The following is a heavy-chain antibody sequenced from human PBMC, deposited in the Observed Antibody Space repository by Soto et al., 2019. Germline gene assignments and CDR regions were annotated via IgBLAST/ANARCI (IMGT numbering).Heavy chain of an antibody. CDR3: AKSVRITMVRGGPFDY. J-gene: IGHJ4*02. D-gene: IGHD3-10*01. Sequence: GGSLRLSCAASGFTFSSYAMSWVRQAPGKGLERVSAISGSGGSTYYADSVKGRFTISRDNSKNTLYLQMNSLRAEDTAVYYCAKSVRITMVRGGPFDYWGQGTLVTVSS. CDR2: ISGSGGST. V-gene: IGHV3-23*01. CDR1: GFTFSSYA.